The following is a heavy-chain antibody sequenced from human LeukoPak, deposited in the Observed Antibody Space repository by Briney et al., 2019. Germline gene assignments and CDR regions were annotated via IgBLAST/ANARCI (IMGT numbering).Heavy chain of an antibody. CDR1: GGSISSYY. CDR2: IYYSGST. D-gene: IGHD1-26*01. Sequence: SETLSLTCIVSGGSISSYYWSWIRQPPGKGLEWIGYIYYSGSTNYNPSLKSRVTISVDTSKNQFSLKLSSVTAADTAVYYCARSGRGGSYYNGYWGQGTLVTVSS. CDR3: ARSGRGGSYYNGY. V-gene: IGHV4-59*01. J-gene: IGHJ4*02.